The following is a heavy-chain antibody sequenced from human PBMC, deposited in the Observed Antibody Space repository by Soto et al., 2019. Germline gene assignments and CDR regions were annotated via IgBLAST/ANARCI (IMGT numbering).Heavy chain of an antibody. CDR2: ISGSGGST. D-gene: IGHD2-2*01. J-gene: IGHJ4*02. Sequence: GGSLRLSCAASGFTFSSYAMSWVRQGPGKGLEWVSAISGSGGSTYYADSVKGRFTISRDNSKNTLYLQMNSLRAEDTAVYYCAKDERLGYCSSTSCHYYDFWSGYTFDYWGQGTLVTVSS. CDR1: GFTFSSYA. V-gene: IGHV3-23*01. CDR3: AKDERLGYCSSTSCHYYDFWSGYTFDY.